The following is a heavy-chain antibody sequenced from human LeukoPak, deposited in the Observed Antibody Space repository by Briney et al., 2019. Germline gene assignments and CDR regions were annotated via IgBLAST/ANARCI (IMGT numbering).Heavy chain of an antibody. D-gene: IGHD3-10*01. J-gene: IGHJ4*02. CDR2: MNPNSGNT. CDR3: ARGWNYYGRTGFDF. V-gene: IGHV1-8*01. Sequence: ASVKVSCKASGYTFTSYDINWVRQATGQGLEWLGWMNPNSGNTGYAQKFRGRVTMTRNTSISTAYMELSSLRSEDTAVYYCARGWNYYGRTGFDFWGQGTLVTVSS. CDR1: GYTFTSYD.